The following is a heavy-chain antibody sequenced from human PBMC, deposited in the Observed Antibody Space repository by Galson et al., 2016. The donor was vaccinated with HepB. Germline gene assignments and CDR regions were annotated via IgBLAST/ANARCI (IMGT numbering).Heavy chain of an antibody. Sequence: SLRLSCAASGFTFSSYGMHWVRQAPGKGLEWVAVIWYDGSNKYYADSVKGRFTISRDNSKNTLYLQMNSLRAEDTAAYYCARDHRASYDSYGPGGYWGQGTLVTVSS. V-gene: IGHV3-33*01. D-gene: IGHD3-22*01. CDR2: IWYDGSNK. CDR3: ARDHRASYDSYGPGGY. CDR1: GFTFSSYG. J-gene: IGHJ4*02.